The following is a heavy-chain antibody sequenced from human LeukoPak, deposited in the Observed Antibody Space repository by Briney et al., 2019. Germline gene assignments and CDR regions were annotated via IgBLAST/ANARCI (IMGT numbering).Heavy chain of an antibody. CDR1: GGTFSSYA. V-gene: IGHV1-69*06. CDR2: IIPIFGTA. CDR3: ARGRQLRYFDWLLSPED. D-gene: IGHD3-9*01. J-gene: IGHJ4*02. Sequence: ASVKVSCKASGGTFSSYAIGWVRQAPGQGLEWMGGIIPIFGTANYAQKFQGRVTITADKSTSTAYMELSSLRSEDTAVYYCARGRQLRYFDWLLSPEDWGQGTLVTVSS.